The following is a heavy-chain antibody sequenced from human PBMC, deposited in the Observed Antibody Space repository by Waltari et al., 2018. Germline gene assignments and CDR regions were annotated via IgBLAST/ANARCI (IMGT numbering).Heavy chain of an antibody. D-gene: IGHD6-19*01. CDR2: MNQDGSEK. V-gene: IGHV3-7*01. CDR1: GFSFSSWY. CDR3: ARAPKRTSSEVDY. Sequence: DVLLVESGGDLVQPGGSLRLSCAASGFSFSSWYMSWFRQAPGKGLGWVANMNQDGSEKKYVDSVKGRFTISRDNAKNSLSLQMNSLRVEDTAVYYCARAPKRTSSEVDYWGQGTLVTVSS. J-gene: IGHJ4*02.